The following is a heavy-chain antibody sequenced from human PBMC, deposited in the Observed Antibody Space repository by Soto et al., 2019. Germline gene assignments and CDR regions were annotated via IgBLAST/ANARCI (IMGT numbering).Heavy chain of an antibody. CDR1: GGTFSSYA. D-gene: IGHD6-13*01. Sequence: QVQLVQSGAEVKKPGSSVKVSCKASGGTFSSYAISWVRQAPGQGLEWMGGIIPIFGTANYAQKFQGRVTITADESTSTAYMELSSLRSEDTAVYYCARPSSSWPAAYYYGMDVWGHGTTVTVSS. CDR3: ARPSSSWPAAYYYGMDV. J-gene: IGHJ6*02. V-gene: IGHV1-69*01. CDR2: IIPIFGTA.